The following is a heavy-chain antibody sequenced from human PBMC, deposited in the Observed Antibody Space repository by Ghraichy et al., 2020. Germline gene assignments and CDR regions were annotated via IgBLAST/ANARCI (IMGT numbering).Heavy chain of an antibody. J-gene: IGHJ4*02. V-gene: IGHV3-7*01. CDR1: GFIFSGYW. CDR2: IKKDGSEK. D-gene: IGHD6-19*01. CDR3: ARDLGGGWYFDY. Sequence: GESLNISCAASGFIFSGYWMSWVRQAPGRGPEWVANIKKDGSEKYYVDSVKGRFTISRDKAKNSLYLQMNSLRAEDTAVYYCARDLGGGWYFDYWGQGALVTVSS.